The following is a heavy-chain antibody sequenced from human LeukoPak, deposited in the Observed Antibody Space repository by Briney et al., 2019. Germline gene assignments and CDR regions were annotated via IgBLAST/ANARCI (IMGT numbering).Heavy chain of an antibody. CDR1: GFTLSSYA. CDR3: AKDGSGSYPNWFDP. V-gene: IGHV3-23*01. D-gene: IGHD3-10*01. CDR2: ISGSGDST. Sequence: PGGSLRLSCAAFGFTLSSYAMSWVRQAPGKGLEWVSAISGSGDSTYYADSVKGRFTISRDNSKNTLCLQMNSLRAEDTAVYYCAKDGSGSYPNWFDPWGQGTLVTVSS. J-gene: IGHJ5*02.